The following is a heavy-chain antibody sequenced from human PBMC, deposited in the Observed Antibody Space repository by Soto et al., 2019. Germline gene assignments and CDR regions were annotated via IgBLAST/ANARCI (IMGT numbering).Heavy chain of an antibody. CDR2: IYTSGST. CDR3: AIGSAVAGRRDYFDY. D-gene: IGHD6-19*01. J-gene: IGHJ4*02. CDR1: GGSISSYY. V-gene: IGHV4-4*07. Sequence: QVQLQESGPGLVKPSETLSLTCTVSGGSISSYYWSWIRQPAGKGLEWIGRIYTSGSTNYNPSLKSRVTIAVDTSKIQFSLKMSYVIAADAAVYYCAIGSAVAGRRDYFDYWGQGTLVTVSS.